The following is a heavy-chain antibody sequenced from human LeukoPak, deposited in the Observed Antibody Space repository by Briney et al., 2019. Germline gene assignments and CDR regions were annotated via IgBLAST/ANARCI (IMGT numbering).Heavy chain of an antibody. Sequence: SETLSLTCAVYGGSFSGYYWSWIRQPPGEGLEWIGSIHYSGSTYDNPSLKSRVTISIDTSKNQFSLKLSSVTAADTAVYYCAGGGNSDSPEFDYWGQGTLVTVSS. J-gene: IGHJ4*02. CDR3: AGGGNSDSPEFDY. CDR2: IHYSGST. D-gene: IGHD4-23*01. CDR1: GGSFSGYY. V-gene: IGHV4-34*01.